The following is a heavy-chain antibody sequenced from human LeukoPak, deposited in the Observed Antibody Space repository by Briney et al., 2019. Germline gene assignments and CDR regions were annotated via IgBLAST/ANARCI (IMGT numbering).Heavy chain of an antibody. CDR1: GYTFTSYG. J-gene: IGHJ5*02. Sequence: ASVKVSCKASGYTFTSYGISWVRQAPGQGLEWMGGIIPIFGTANYAQKFQGRVTITADESTSTAYMELSSLRSEDTAVYYCARRSEYSSSSYWFDPWGQGTLVTVSS. CDR2: IIPIFGTA. V-gene: IGHV1-69*13. CDR3: ARRSEYSSSSYWFDP. D-gene: IGHD6-6*01.